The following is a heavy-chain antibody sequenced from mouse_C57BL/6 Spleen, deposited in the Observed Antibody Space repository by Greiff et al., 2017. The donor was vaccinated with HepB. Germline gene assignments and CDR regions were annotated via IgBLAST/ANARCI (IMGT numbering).Heavy chain of an antibody. Sequence: QVQLKQSGAELARPGASVKMSCKASGYTFTSYTMHWVKQRPGQGLEWIGYINPSSGYTKYNQKFKDKATLTADKSSSPAYMQLSSLTSEDSAVYYCARRSTMVTDYFDYWGQGTTLTVSS. CDR1: GYTFTSYT. CDR2: INPSSGYT. V-gene: IGHV1-4*01. D-gene: IGHD2-2*01. J-gene: IGHJ2*01. CDR3: ARRSTMVTDYFDY.